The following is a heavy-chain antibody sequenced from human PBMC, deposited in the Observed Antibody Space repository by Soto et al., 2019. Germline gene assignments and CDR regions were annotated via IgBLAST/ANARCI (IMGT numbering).Heavy chain of an antibody. CDR1: GYTFTSYD. Sequence: QVQLVQSGAEVKKPGASVKVSCKASGYTFTSYDINWVRQATGQGLEWMGWMNPNSGNTAYAQKFQGRVTKPRNTSIRTAYMELSRLRSEDTAVYYCARERSYGLDYWGQGTLVTVSS. CDR3: ARERSYGLDY. D-gene: IGHD5-18*01. J-gene: IGHJ4*02. V-gene: IGHV1-8*01. CDR2: MNPNSGNT.